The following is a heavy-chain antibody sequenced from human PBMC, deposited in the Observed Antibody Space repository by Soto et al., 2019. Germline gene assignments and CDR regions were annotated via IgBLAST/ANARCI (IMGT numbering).Heavy chain of an antibody. D-gene: IGHD3-10*01. Sequence: PSETLSLTCTVSGGSFSSYYWSWIRQPSGKGPEWIGRIYASGNTTYNPSLKSRVTMSADTSKNQFSLKLRSVTAADTAVYYCARDLKFGQADYWGQGSQVTVS. CDR1: GGSFSSYY. CDR2: IYASGNT. J-gene: IGHJ4*02. CDR3: ARDLKFGQADY. V-gene: IGHV4-4*07.